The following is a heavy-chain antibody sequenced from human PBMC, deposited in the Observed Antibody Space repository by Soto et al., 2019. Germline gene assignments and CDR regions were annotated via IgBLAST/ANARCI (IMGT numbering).Heavy chain of an antibody. CDR1: GYTFTSYG. CDR3: VRRHVSATGIDWFDP. CDR2: INAANGDT. V-gene: IGHV1-3*01. D-gene: IGHD6-13*01. Sequence: QVQLVQSGTEVKKPGASVKVSCKASGYTFTSYGIHWVRQAPGQRLEWLGWINAANGDTKYSPKFQGRVTIPRDTSERTAYMELSSLRSDDTAVYYCVRRHVSATGIDWFDPWGQGTLVTVSS. J-gene: IGHJ5*02.